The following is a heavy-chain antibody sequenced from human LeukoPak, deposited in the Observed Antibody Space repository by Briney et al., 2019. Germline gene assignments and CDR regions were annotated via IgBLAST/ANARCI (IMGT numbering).Heavy chain of an antibody. CDR2: ISGSGGST. J-gene: IGHJ4*02. CDR3: AKDPTGLWFGELTYYFDY. D-gene: IGHD3-10*01. V-gene: IGHV3-23*01. CDR1: GFTFSSYA. Sequence: GGSLRLSCAASGFTFSSYAMSWVRQAPGEGLEWVSAISGSGGSTYYADSVKGRFTISRDNSTNTLYLQMNSLRAEDTAVYYCAKDPTGLWFGELTYYFDYWGQGTLVTVSS.